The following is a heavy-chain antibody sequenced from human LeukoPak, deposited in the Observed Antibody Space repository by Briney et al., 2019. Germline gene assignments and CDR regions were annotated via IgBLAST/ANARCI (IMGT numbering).Heavy chain of an antibody. CDR1: GGTFSSYA. CDR3: ARDQDIVVVPAAFDY. V-gene: IGHV1-2*02. CDR2: INPNSGGT. J-gene: IGHJ4*02. Sequence: ASVKVSYKASGGTFSSYAISWVRQAPGQGLEWMGWINPNSGGTNYAQKFQGRVTMTRDTSISTAYMELSRLRSDDTAVYYCARDQDIVVVPAAFDYWGQGTLVTVSS. D-gene: IGHD2-2*01.